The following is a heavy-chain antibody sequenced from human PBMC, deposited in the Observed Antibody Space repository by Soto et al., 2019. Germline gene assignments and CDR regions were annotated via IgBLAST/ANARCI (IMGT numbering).Heavy chain of an antibody. CDR1: GFTFRDYY. Sequence: QEQLVESGGGLVKPGGSLRLSCAASGFTFRDYYMNWIRLIPGKGLEWVAYISSSANVKYHTDSVKGRFTISRDNSKNSVFLQMDSLRVEGTAVYFCSRDRGASPGTRGLSGMDGWGQGTTVTISS. V-gene: IGHV3-11*01. CDR2: ISSSANVK. J-gene: IGHJ6*02. D-gene: IGHD6-13*01. CDR3: SRDRGASPGTRGLSGMDG.